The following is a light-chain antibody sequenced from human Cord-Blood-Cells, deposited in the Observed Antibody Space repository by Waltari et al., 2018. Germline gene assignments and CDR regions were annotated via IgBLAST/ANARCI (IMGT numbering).Light chain of an antibody. V-gene: IGKV4-1*01. CDR3: QQYYSTPLT. CDR2: WSS. J-gene: IGKJ3*01. Sequence: DIMMNQSPASMPEALGERATIHCKSSQSVLYSSNNKNYLAWYQQKPGQPPKLLIYWSSTRESGVPDRFSGSGSGTDFTLTICSLQAEDVAVYYCQQYYSTPLTFGPGTKVDIK. CDR1: QSVLYSSNNKNY.